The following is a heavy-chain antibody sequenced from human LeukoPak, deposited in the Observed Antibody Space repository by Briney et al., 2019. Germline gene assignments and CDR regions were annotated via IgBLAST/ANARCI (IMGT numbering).Heavy chain of an antibody. CDR2: TYYSGST. D-gene: IGHD3-3*01. J-gene: IGHJ5*02. V-gene: IGHV4-30-4*01. Sequence: SETLSLTCTVSGGSISSGDYYWSWIRQPPGKGLEWIRYTYYSGSTYYNPSLKSRVTISVDTSKNQFSLKLSSVTAADTAVYYCAREIGGDFWSGPDNWFDPWGQGTLVTVSS. CDR3: AREIGGDFWSGPDNWFDP. CDR1: GGSISSGDYY.